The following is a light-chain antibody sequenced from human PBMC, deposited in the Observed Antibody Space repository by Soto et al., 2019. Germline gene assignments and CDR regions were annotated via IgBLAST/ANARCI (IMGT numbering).Light chain of an antibody. J-gene: IGLJ1*01. CDR2: WND. CDR1: GSNIGSRY. CDR3: GAWDDRLSGYF. V-gene: IGLV1-47*01. Sequence: QSVLTQPPSASGTPGQRGPISCSGSGSNIGSRYVYWYQVVPGTAPKLLISWNDQRPSGVPDRFAGSKSGTSASLAISGLRSEYEADYYCGAWDDRLSGYFFGSGTKLTVL.